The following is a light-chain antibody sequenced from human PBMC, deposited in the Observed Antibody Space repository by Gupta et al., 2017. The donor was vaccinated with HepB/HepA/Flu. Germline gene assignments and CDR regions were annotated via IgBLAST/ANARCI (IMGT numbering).Light chain of an antibody. Sequence: VLTQSPATLSLSPGERATLSCRASQSVGTYGAWYQQRPGQAPRLLISDASDRATGIPARFSGSGSGTDFTLSISRLEPEDFAVYYCQQRSNWPRTFGEGTKVEIK. CDR1: QSVGTY. CDR3: QQRSNWPRT. J-gene: IGKJ1*01. CDR2: DAS. V-gene: IGKV3-11*01.